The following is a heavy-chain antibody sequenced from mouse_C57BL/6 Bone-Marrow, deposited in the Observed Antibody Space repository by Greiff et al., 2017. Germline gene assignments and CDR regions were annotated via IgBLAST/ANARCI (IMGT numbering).Heavy chain of an antibody. D-gene: IGHD3-1*01. CDR2: INPYNGGT. Sequence: VQLQQSGPVLVKPGASVKMSCKASGYTFTDYYMNWVKQSHGKSLEWIGVINPYNGGTSYNQKFKGKATLTVDKSSSTAYMELNSLTSEDSAVYYCARIGATVAYWGQGTLVTVSA. V-gene: IGHV1-19*01. CDR1: GYTFTDYY. J-gene: IGHJ3*01. CDR3: ARIGATVAY.